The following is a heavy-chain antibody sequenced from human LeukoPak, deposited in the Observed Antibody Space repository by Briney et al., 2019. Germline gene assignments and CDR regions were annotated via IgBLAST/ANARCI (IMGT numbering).Heavy chain of an antibody. Sequence: KSSEPLSLTCAVYGGSFSGYYWSWIRQPPGKGLEWIGEINHSGSTNYNPSLKSRVTISVDTSKNQFSLKLSSVTAADTAVYYCARGGRLRLHWYFDLWGRGTLVTVSS. CDR1: GGSFSGYY. CDR2: INHSGST. V-gene: IGHV4-34*01. D-gene: IGHD1-1*01. CDR3: ARGGRLRLHWYFDL. J-gene: IGHJ2*01.